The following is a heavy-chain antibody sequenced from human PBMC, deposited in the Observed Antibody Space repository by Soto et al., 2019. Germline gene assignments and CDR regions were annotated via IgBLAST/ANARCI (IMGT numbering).Heavy chain of an antibody. Sequence: QVQLVQTGAEVKKPGASVKVSCKASGYTFTSYDINWVRQATGQGREWMGWMNPNRGNTGYAQKFKGRVTMTRNTSISRAYMELSGLRSDDTAVYYFARCPDGHYYYGMDVWGQGTKDT. CDR2: MNPNRGNT. V-gene: IGHV1-8*01. CDR1: GYTFTSYD. CDR3: ARCPDGHYYYGMDV. J-gene: IGHJ6*02.